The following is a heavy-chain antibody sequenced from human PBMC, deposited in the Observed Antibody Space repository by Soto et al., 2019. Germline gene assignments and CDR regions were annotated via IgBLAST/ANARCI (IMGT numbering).Heavy chain of an antibody. J-gene: IGHJ4*02. D-gene: IGHD6-13*01. CDR1: GYSFTSYA. V-gene: IGHV1-3*01. CDR3: ARDYHRGQQLLPAY. Sequence: ASVKVSCKACGYSFTSYAMHWVRQAPGQRLEWMGWINAGNGNTKYSQKFQGRVTITRDTSASTAYMELSSLRSEDTAVYYCARDYHRGQQLLPAYWGQGTLVTVSS. CDR2: INAGNGNT.